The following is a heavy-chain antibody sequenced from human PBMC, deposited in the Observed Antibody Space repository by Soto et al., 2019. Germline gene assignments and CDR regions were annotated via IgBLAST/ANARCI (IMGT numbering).Heavy chain of an antibody. CDR3: ARDLGYYDSSGYFDY. D-gene: IGHD3-22*01. J-gene: IGHJ4*02. CDR1: WFTFVDYY. CDR2: ISSSGSVI. Sequence: AGESLILSRAASWFTFVDYYMRWIRQSPGKGLECVSYISSSGSVIYSADSVKGRFTISRDDAKNSLYLQMNSLRAEDTAVYYCARDLGYYDSSGYFDYWGQGTLVTVSS. V-gene: IGHV3-11*01.